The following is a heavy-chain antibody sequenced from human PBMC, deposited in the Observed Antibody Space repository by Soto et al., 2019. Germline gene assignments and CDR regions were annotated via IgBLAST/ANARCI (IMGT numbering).Heavy chain of an antibody. Sequence: QVQLVQSGAEVKKPGSSVKVSCKASGGTFSSYTISWVRQAPGQGLEWMGRIIPILGIANYAQKFQGRVTXTXHKSTSTAYMELSSLRSEDTAVYYCARLVDTAHFDYWGQGTLVTVSS. CDR1: GGTFSSYT. D-gene: IGHD5-18*01. CDR2: IIPILGIA. CDR3: ARLVDTAHFDY. V-gene: IGHV1-69*02. J-gene: IGHJ4*02.